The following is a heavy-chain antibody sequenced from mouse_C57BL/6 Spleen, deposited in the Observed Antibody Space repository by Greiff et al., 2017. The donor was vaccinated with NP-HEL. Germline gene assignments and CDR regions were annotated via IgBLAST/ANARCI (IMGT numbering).Heavy chain of an antibody. V-gene: IGHV1-15*01. CDR3: THALYYHAMDY. CDR1: GYTFTDYE. J-gene: IGHJ4*01. D-gene: IGHD2-1*01. CDR2: IDPETGGT. Sequence: QVQLKESGAELVRPGASVTLSCKASGYTFTDYEMHWVKQTPVHGLEWIGAIDPETGGTAYNQKFKGKAILTADKSSSTAYMELRSLTSEDSAVYYCTHALYYHAMDYWGQGTSVTVSS.